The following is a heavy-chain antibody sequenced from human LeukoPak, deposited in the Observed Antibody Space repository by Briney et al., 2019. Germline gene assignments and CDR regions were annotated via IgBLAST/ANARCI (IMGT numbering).Heavy chain of an antibody. V-gene: IGHV4-38-2*02. CDR1: GYSISSGYY. Sequence: ASETLSLTCTVSGYSISSGYYWGWIRQPPGKGLEWIGSIYHSGSTYYNPSLKSRVTISVDTSKNQFSLKLSSVTAADTAVYYCARDRGSYSTVGVWFDPWGQGTLVTVSS. CDR3: ARDRGSYSTVGVWFDP. CDR2: IYHSGST. J-gene: IGHJ5*02. D-gene: IGHD1-26*01.